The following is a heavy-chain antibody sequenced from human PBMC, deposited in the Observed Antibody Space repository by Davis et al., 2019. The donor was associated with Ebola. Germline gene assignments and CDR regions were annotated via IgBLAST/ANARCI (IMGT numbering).Heavy chain of an antibody. CDR3: ARGAWHGDIDY. J-gene: IGHJ4*02. Sequence: GSLRLSCAVSGGSISSSNWWNWVRQPPGKGLEWIGEIYDSGNTNYNPSFKSRVTISVDKSKNQSSLKLSSVTAADTAVYYCARGAWHGDIDYWGQGTLVTVSS. CDR2: IYDSGNT. V-gene: IGHV4-4*02. CDR1: GGSISSSNW. D-gene: IGHD4-17*01.